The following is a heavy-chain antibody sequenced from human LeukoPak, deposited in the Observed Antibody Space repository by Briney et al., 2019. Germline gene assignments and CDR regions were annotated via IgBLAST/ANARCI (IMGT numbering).Heavy chain of an antibody. D-gene: IGHD3-9*01. CDR3: ARGFDWDTTMGY. CDR1: GFTFSSYW. J-gene: IGHJ4*02. CDR2: INGDGSRT. V-gene: IGHV3-74*01. Sequence: GGSLRLSCAASGFTFSSYWMHWVRQAPGKGLVWVSRINGDGSRTTYADSVKGRYTISRDNAKNTLYLQMNSLRDEDTAVYYCARGFDWDTTMGYWGQGTLVTVSS.